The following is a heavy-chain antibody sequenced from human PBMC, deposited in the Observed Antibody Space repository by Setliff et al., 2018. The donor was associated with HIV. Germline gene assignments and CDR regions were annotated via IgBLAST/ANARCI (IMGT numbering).Heavy chain of an antibody. CDR1: GFTFSDYY. CDR2: LSGSSSQI. V-gene: IGHV3-11*06. Sequence: SGGSLRLSCAASGFTFSDYYMAWIRQAPGKGLEWISYLSGSSSQIKYADSVRGRFTISRDNSKNTLYLQMNSLRAEDTAVYYCARDQWGYSYGYYYYYYMDVWGKGTTVTVSS. J-gene: IGHJ6*03. CDR3: ARDQWGYSYGYYYYYYMDV. D-gene: IGHD5-18*01.